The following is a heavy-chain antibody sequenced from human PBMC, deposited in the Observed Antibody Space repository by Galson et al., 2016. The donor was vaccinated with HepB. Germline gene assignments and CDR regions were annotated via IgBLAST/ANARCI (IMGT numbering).Heavy chain of an antibody. CDR2: INQDGCEK. J-gene: IGHJ4*02. D-gene: IGHD2-21*01. V-gene: IGHV3-7*03. CDR1: GFIFSNYW. Sequence: SLRLSCAASGFIFSNYWMTWVRQAPGKGLEWVANINQDGCEKSYVDSVKGRFTISRDNANNSLYLQMNSLRAEDTAVYYCVLGYDYWGQGTLATVSS. CDR3: VLGYDY.